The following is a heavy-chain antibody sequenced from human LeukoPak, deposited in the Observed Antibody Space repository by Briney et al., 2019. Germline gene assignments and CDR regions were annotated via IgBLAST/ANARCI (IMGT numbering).Heavy chain of an antibody. Sequence: ASVKVSCKASGYTFTGYYMHWVRQAPGQGLEWMGRINPNSGGTNYAQKFQGRVTMTRDTSISTAYMELSRLRSDDTAVYYCARAVLYIAVAANFDYWGQGTLVTVSS. CDR2: INPNSGGT. CDR1: GYTFTGYY. D-gene: IGHD6-19*01. CDR3: ARAVLYIAVAANFDY. J-gene: IGHJ4*02. V-gene: IGHV1-2*06.